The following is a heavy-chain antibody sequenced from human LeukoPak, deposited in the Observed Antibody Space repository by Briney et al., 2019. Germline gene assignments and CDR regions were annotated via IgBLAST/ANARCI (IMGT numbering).Heavy chain of an antibody. Sequence: GGSLRLSCAASGFTFSSYGMHWVRQAPGKGLEWVAFIRYDGRIKYYADSVKGRFTISRDNSKNTLYLQMNSLRAEDTAVYYCAKDGGDYTDYYYMDVWGKGTTVTISS. CDR1: GFTFSSYG. CDR3: AKDGGDYTDYYYMDV. J-gene: IGHJ6*03. CDR2: IRYDGRIK. D-gene: IGHD4-11*01. V-gene: IGHV3-30*02.